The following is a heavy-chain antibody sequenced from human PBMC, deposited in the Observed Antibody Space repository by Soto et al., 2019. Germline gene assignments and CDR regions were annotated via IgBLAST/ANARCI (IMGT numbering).Heavy chain of an antibody. V-gene: IGHV3-73*02. CDR2: IRDKANNYAT. D-gene: IGHD3-3*01. Sequence: EVQLVESGGGLVQPGGSLKLSCAASGFTFSGSSMHWVRQASGKGLEWVGRIRDKANNYATAYAASVKGRFTISRDDSKNTAFLKMNSLKTEDTAVYYCTRHSDGGIDYWGQGILVTVSS. J-gene: IGHJ4*02. CDR1: GFTFSGSS. CDR3: TRHSDGGIDY.